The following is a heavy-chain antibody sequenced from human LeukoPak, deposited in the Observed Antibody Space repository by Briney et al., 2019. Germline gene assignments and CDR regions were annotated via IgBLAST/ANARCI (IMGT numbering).Heavy chain of an antibody. V-gene: IGHV1-46*01. D-gene: IGHD4-23*01. CDR3: ARTKTVTQYDVDY. Sequence: ASVKVSCRASGYTFTSYYVHWVRQTPGQKREWVGVINPRGGSTRYAQKFQGRVTMTWDTSTSTVYMELSSLRSEDTAVYYCARTKTVTQYDVDYWGQGPLVTVSA. J-gene: IGHJ4*02. CDR2: INPRGGST. CDR1: GYTFTSYY.